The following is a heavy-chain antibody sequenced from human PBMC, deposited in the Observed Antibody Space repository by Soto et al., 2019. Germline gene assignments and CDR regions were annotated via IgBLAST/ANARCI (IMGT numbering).Heavy chain of an antibody. Sequence: GGSQRLSCAASGFTFSSYGMHWVRQAPGKGLEWVAVIWYDGSNKYYADSVKGRFTISRDNSKNTLYLQMNSLRAEDTAVYYCARDKTYYYDSSGYYIPQFFDYWGQGTLVTVSS. CDR1: GFTFSSYG. CDR2: IWYDGSNK. J-gene: IGHJ4*02. D-gene: IGHD3-22*01. V-gene: IGHV3-33*01. CDR3: ARDKTYYYDSSGYYIPQFFDY.